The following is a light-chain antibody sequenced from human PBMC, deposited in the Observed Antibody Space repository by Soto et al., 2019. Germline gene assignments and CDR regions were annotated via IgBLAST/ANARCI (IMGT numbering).Light chain of an antibody. CDR2: EAN. Sequence: QSALTPPASVSGSPGQSITISCTGTNSDVGRYNLVSWYQHHPGKAPKLVIYEANKRPSGISERFSVSKSGNTASLTISGLQAEDEGHYYCCSYAPGSTWVFGGGTKLTVL. CDR1: NSDVGRYNL. J-gene: IGLJ3*02. CDR3: CSYAPGSTWV. V-gene: IGLV2-23*01.